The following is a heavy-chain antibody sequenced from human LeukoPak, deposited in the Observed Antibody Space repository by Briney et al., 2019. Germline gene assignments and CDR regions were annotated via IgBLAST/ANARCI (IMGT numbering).Heavy chain of an antibody. Sequence: GGSLRLSCAASGFTFSDYYMSWIRQAPGKGLEWISYISSTTYTNYADSVRGRFTISRDNAKNSMYLQMNSLRAEDTAVSYCARISGTYVFDYWGQGTLVTVSS. V-gene: IGHV3-11*03. CDR2: ISSTTYT. J-gene: IGHJ4*02. CDR1: GFTFSDYY. D-gene: IGHD1-26*01. CDR3: ARISGTYVFDY.